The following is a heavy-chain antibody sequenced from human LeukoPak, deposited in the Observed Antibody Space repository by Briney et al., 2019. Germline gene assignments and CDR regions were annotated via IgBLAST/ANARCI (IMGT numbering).Heavy chain of an antibody. CDR3: AREGALPDALDI. CDR1: GFTFSSYS. V-gene: IGHV3-21*01. CDR2: ISSSSSYI. Sequence: GGSLRLSCAASGFTFSSYSMNWVRQAPGKGLEWVSSISSSSSYIYYADSVKGRFTISRDNAKNSLYLQMNSLRAEDTAVYYCAREGALPDALDIWGQGTMVTVSS. J-gene: IGHJ3*02. D-gene: IGHD4/OR15-4a*01.